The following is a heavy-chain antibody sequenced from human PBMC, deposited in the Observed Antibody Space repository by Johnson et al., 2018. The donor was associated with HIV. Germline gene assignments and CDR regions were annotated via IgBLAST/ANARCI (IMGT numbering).Heavy chain of an antibody. D-gene: IGHD1-26*01. CDR2: INWNGAIT. V-gene: IGHV3-20*04. CDR1: GFTFHDYA. CDR3: AKGMWGHDAFDI. Sequence: VQLVESGGGVVQPGRSLRLSCVASGFTFHDYAMSWVRQAPGKGLEWVSGINWNGAITGYAGSVKGRFIISRDNAKNSLYLQMNSLRAEDTAVYYCAKGMWGHDAFDIWGQGTMVTVSS. J-gene: IGHJ3*02.